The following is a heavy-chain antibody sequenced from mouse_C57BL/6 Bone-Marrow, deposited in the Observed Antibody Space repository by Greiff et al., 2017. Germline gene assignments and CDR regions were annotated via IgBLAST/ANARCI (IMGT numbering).Heavy chain of an antibody. D-gene: IGHD1-1*01. CDR1: GYTFTDYY. V-gene: IGHV1-26*01. CDR2: INPNNGGT. J-gene: IGHJ2*01. Sequence: EVQLQQSGPELVKPGASVKISCKASGYTFTDYYMNWVKQSHGKSLEWIGDINPNNGGTSYNQKFKGKATLTVDKSSSTAYMELRSLTSEDSAVYYCARDGSYYYGSSFDYWGQSTTLTVSS. CDR3: ARDGSYYYGSSFDY.